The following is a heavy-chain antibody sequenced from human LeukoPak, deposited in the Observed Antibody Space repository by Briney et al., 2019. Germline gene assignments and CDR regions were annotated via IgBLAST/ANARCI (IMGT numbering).Heavy chain of an antibody. Sequence: GGSLRLSCAASGFTFNSYWMSWVRQAPGKGLEWVANIKQDGSEKYYVDSVKGRFTISRDNAKNSVYLQMNSLRAEDTAVYYCARQLGGSGSYWGQGTLVTVSS. CDR1: GFTFNSYW. CDR3: ARQLGGSGSY. D-gene: IGHD3-10*01. V-gene: IGHV3-7*01. J-gene: IGHJ4*02. CDR2: IKQDGSEK.